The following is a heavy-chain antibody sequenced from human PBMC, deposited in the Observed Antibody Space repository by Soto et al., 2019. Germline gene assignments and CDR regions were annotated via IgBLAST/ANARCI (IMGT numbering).Heavy chain of an antibody. D-gene: IGHD4-17*01. CDR3: ARALTTIDY. J-gene: IGHJ4*02. Sequence: GGSLRLSCAASAFTSSSHTMHWVRQAPGKGLEWVAVVSSDGGIKYYADSVKGRFTISRDNSKNTLYLQMNSLRAEDTAVYYCARALTTIDYSGQGSLVTVSS. CDR1: AFTSSSHT. CDR2: VSSDGGIK. V-gene: IGHV3-30-3*01.